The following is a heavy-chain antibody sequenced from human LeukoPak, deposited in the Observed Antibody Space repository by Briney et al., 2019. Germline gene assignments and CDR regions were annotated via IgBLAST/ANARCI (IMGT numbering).Heavy chain of an antibody. V-gene: IGHV3-48*04. D-gene: IGHD3-22*01. CDR1: GFTFSSYS. Sequence: PGGSLRLSCAASGFTFSSYSMNWVRQAPGKGLEWVSYISSSSSTIYYADSVKGRFTISRDNAKNSLYLQMNSLRAEDTAVYYCARSSQRNYYDSSGYPNLDYWGQGTLVTVSS. J-gene: IGHJ4*02. CDR3: ARSSQRNYYDSSGYPNLDY. CDR2: ISSSSSTI.